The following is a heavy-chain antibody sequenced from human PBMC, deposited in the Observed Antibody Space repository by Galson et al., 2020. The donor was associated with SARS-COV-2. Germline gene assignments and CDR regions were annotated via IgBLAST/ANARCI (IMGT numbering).Heavy chain of an antibody. CDR1: GYTLTELY. D-gene: IGHD3-9*01. CDR3: ATDARVLRYFDWLLSGPSYFDY. CDR2: FHPEDGET. Sequence: ASEKVSCKVSGYTLTELYIHWVRQDPGKGLEWMGGFHPEDGETIYAQKFQGRVTMTEDTSTDTAYMELSSLRSEDTAVYYCATDARVLRYFDWLLSGPSYFDYWGQGTLVTVSS. J-gene: IGHJ4*02. V-gene: IGHV1-24*01.